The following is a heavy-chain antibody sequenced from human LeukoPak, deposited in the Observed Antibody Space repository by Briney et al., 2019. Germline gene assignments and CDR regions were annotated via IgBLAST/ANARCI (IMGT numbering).Heavy chain of an antibody. CDR1: GVPISSYY. J-gene: IGHJ5*02. Sequence: SETLSLTCTVSGVPISSYYWSWIRQPPGKGLEWVGYIYYSGSTNYNPSLKSRVTISVDTSKNQFSLKLSSVTAADTAVYYCASLSSGSYNWFDPWGQGTLVTVSS. D-gene: IGHD1-26*01. V-gene: IGHV4-59*01. CDR2: IYYSGST. CDR3: ASLSSGSYNWFDP.